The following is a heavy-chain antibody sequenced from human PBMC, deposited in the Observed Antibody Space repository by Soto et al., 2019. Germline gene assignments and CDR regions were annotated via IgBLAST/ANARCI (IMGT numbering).Heavy chain of an antibody. J-gene: IGHJ3*02. Sequence: SXTLSLTCAVYGGSFSGYYWSWIRQPPVKGLEWIGEINHSGSTNYNPSLKSRVTISVDTSKNQLSLKLSSVTAVYTAVYYCASYGGGQTDAFDIWGQGTMVTVSS. CDR1: GGSFSGYY. V-gene: IGHV4-34*01. CDR3: ASYGGGQTDAFDI. D-gene: IGHD2-15*01. CDR2: INHSGST.